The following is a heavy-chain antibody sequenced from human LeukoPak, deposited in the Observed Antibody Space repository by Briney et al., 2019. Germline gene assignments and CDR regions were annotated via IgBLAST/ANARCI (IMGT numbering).Heavy chain of an antibody. V-gene: IGHV3-9*01. CDR1: GFTFEDRV. CDR3: AKDLGGSATTV. D-gene: IGHD2-2*01. J-gene: IGHJ4*02. Sequence: GGSLRLSCAASGFTFEDRVMHWVRQAPGKGLEWVSSISWSGDRMGYADAVKGRFTISRDNAKNSLFLQMNSLRAEDTALYYCAKDLGGSATTVWGQGTLVTVSS. CDR2: ISWSGDRM.